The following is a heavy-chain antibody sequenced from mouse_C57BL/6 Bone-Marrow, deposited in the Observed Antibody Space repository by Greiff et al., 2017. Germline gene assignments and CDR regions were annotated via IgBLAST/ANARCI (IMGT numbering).Heavy chain of an antibody. CDR2: IDPSDSYT. CDR1: GYTFTSYW. D-gene: IGHD2-3*01. Sequence: QVQLQQPGAELVMPGASVKLSCKASGYTFTSYWMHWVKQRPGQGLEWIGEIDPSDSYTNYNQKFKGKSTLTVDKSSSTAYMQLSSLTSEDSAVYYCARRMTYDGYPHWYFDVWGTGTTVTVSS. V-gene: IGHV1-69*01. CDR3: ARRMTYDGYPHWYFDV. J-gene: IGHJ1*03.